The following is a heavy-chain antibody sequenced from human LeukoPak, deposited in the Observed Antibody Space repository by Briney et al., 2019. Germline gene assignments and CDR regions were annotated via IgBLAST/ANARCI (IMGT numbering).Heavy chain of an antibody. Sequence: GGSLRLSCAASGFTFNNYAMSWVRQAPGKGLEWVSGISGGGRSTYYADSVKGHFTISRDNSKNTLYLQMDSLRAEDTAVYYCATQVGTTTQYFDYWGQGTLVTVPS. CDR3: ATQVGTTTQYFDY. V-gene: IGHV3-23*01. CDR1: GFTFNNYA. D-gene: IGHD1-26*01. CDR2: ISGGGRST. J-gene: IGHJ4*02.